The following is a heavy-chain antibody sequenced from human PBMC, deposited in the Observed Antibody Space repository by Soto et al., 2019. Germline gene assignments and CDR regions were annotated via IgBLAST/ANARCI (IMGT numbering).Heavy chain of an antibody. J-gene: IGHJ6*02. CDR3: ARDLRFRGFYGMDV. CDR2: IYYSGST. CDR1: GGSISSGGYY. D-gene: IGHD3-10*01. Sequence: QVQLQESGPGLVKPSQTLSLTCTVSGGSISSGGYYWSWIRQHPGKGLEWIGYIYYSGSTYYNPSLKSRVTISIDTSKNQFSLKLSSVTAADTAVYYCARDLRFRGFYGMDVWGQGTTVTVSS. V-gene: IGHV4-31*03.